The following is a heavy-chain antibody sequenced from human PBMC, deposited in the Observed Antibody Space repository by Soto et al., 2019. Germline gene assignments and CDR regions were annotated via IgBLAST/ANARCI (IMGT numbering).Heavy chain of an antibody. D-gene: IGHD1-26*01. Sequence: CLRLSCAACGFIFDDYAMHGVRQSPGKGLEWVAGISWNGGSIGYAESVKARFTISRDNAKNSLYLQMNSLRDEDTALYYCGKDISGSGSFYYYYGLDVWGQGTTVTVSS. CDR3: GKDISGSGSFYYYYGLDV. CDR1: GFIFDDYA. V-gene: IGHV3-9*01. J-gene: IGHJ6*02. CDR2: ISWNGGSI.